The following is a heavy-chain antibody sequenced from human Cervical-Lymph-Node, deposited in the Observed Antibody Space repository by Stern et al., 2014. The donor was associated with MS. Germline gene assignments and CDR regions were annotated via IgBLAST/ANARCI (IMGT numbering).Heavy chain of an antibody. CDR1: GFTFTDYY. CDR2: ISSSGSAI. D-gene: IGHD3/OR15-3a*01. Sequence: VQLVESGGGLVMPGGSLRLSCAASGFTFTDYYMSWIRQAPGKGLEWLSYISSSGSAISYADSVKGRFTISRDNAKNSLYLQMNSLRAEDTAVYYCAREKGSGYYTHWGQGTLVTVSS. J-gene: IGHJ4*02. CDR3: AREKGSGYYTH. V-gene: IGHV3-11*01.